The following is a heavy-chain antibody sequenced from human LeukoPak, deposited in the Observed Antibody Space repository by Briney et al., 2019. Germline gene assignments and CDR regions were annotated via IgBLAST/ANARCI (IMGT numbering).Heavy chain of an antibody. Sequence: SETLSLTCTVSGGSISSSSYYWGWIRQPPGKGLEWIGSIYYSGSTYYNPSLRSRVTISVDTSKNQFSLKLTSVTAADTAVYYCARGLGVGWFDPWGQGTLVTVSS. J-gene: IGHJ5*02. V-gene: IGHV4-39*01. CDR1: GGSISSSSYY. D-gene: IGHD3-16*01. CDR3: ARGLGVGWFDP. CDR2: IYYSGST.